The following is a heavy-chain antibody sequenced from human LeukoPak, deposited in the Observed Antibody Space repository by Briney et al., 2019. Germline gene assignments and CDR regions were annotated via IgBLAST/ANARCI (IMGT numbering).Heavy chain of an antibody. CDR1: GGAFTSFA. Sequence: SVKVSCKASGGAFTSFAINWVRQAPGQGLEWMGGIIPIFGTANYAQKFQGRVTITADESTSKAYMELSSLRSEDTAVYYCALQPRYFDWFLVWGQGTLVTVSS. D-gene: IGHD3-9*01. V-gene: IGHV1-69*13. CDR2: IIPIFGTA. J-gene: IGHJ4*02. CDR3: ALQPRYFDWFLV.